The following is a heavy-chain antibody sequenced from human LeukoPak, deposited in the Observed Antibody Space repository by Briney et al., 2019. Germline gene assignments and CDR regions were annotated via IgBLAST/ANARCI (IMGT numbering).Heavy chain of an antibody. CDR3: ARDLGAYSGSYPDAFDI. J-gene: IGHJ3*02. CDR1: GFTVSSNY. D-gene: IGHD1-26*01. Sequence: GGSLRLSCAASGFTVSSNYMSWVRQAPGKGLEWVSVIYSGGSTYYADSVKGRFTISRHNSKNTLYLQMNSLRAEDTAVYYCARDLGAYSGSYPDAFDIWGRGTIVTVSS. V-gene: IGHV3-53*04. CDR2: IYSGGST.